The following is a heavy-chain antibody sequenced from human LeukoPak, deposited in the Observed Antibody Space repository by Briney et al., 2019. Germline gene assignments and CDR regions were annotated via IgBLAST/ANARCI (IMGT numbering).Heavy chain of an antibody. V-gene: IGHV3-30-3*01. CDR1: GFTFSTFN. Sequence: GGSLRLSCAASGFTFSTFNMNWVRQAPGKGLEWVAVISYDGSNKYYADSVKGRFTISRDNSKNTLYLQMNSLRAEDTAVYYCARVTRGYSYGAVDYWGQGTLVTVSS. D-gene: IGHD5-18*01. CDR3: ARVTRGYSYGAVDY. J-gene: IGHJ4*02. CDR2: ISYDGSNK.